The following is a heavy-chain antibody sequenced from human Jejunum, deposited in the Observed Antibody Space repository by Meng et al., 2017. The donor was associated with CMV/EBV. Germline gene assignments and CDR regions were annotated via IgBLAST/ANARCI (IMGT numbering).Heavy chain of an antibody. J-gene: IGHJ4*02. CDR2: SFSSGST. Sequence: VSGDSIINDRYSWGWVRQPPGKGLEWIGASFSSGSTGYDPSLEGRVIISVDTSKNQFSLILTSVTAADTAVYYCARRERGTMLDYWGQGTVVTVSS. V-gene: IGHV4-39*07. CDR1: GDSIINDRYS. D-gene: IGHD5-24*01. CDR3: ARRERGTMLDY.